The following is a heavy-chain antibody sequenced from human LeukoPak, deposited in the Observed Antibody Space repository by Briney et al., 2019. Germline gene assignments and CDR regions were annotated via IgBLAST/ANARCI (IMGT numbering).Heavy chain of an antibody. J-gene: IGHJ5*02. CDR1: GGSFSGYY. V-gene: IGHV4-34*01. CDR3: ARAPFRGIAARRFVVWFDP. CDR2: IYYSGST. D-gene: IGHD6-6*01. Sequence: PSETLSLTCAVYGGSFSGYYWSWIRQPPGKGLEWIGYIYYSGSTNYNPSLKSRVTISVDTSKNQFSLKLSSVTAADTAVYYCARAPFRGIAARRFVVWFDPWGQGTLVTVSS.